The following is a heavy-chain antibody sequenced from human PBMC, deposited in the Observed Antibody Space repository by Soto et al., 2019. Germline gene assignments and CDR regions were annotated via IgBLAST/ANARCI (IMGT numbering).Heavy chain of an antibody. CDR1: GFTVISNY. Sequence: GGSLRLACASSGFTVISNYMSWVRQAPGKGLEWVSVIYSGGSTYYADSVKGRFTISRDNSKNTLYLQMNSLRAEDTAVYYCARDGRQTGFDYWGQGTLVTVSS. V-gene: IGHV3-53*01. CDR3: ARDGRQTGFDY. CDR2: IYSGGST. J-gene: IGHJ4*02. D-gene: IGHD7-27*01.